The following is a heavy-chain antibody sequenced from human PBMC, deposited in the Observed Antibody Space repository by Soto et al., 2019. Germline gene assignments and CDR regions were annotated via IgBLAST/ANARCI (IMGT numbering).Heavy chain of an antibody. D-gene: IGHD3-10*01. Sequence: GASVKVSCKASGYTFTSYDINWVRQATGQGLEWMGWMNPNSGNTAYAQKFQGWVTMTRDTSISTAYMELSRLRSDDTAVYYCARDGLPVTQGMDVWGQGTTVTVSS. CDR1: GYTFTSYD. CDR2: MNPNSGNT. J-gene: IGHJ6*02. V-gene: IGHV1-8*01. CDR3: ARDGLPVTQGMDV.